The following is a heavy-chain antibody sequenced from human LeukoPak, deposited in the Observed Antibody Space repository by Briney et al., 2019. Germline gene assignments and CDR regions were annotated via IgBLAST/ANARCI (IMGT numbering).Heavy chain of an antibody. CDR2: IYYSGST. CDR3: ARRGGGWRKTYYFDY. Sequence: SETLSLTCAVYGGSFSGYYWSWIRQPPGKGLEWIGGIYYSGSTYYNPSLKSRVTISVDTSKNQFSLKLSSVTAADTAVYYCARRGGGWRKTYYFDYWGQGTLVTVSS. CDR1: GGSFSGYY. D-gene: IGHD6-19*01. V-gene: IGHV4-34*01. J-gene: IGHJ4*02.